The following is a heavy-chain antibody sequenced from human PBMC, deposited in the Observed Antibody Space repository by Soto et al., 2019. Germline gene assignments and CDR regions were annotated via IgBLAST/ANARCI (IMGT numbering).Heavy chain of an antibody. D-gene: IGHD2-15*01. V-gene: IGHV1-69*02. Sequence: SVKVSCKASGGTFSSYTISWVRQAPGQGLEWMGRIIPILGIANYAQKFQGRVTITADKSTSTAYMELSSLRSEDTAVYYCARTVVAASNAFDIWGQGTMVTVSS. CDR2: IIPILGIA. CDR3: ARTVVAASNAFDI. CDR1: GGTFSSYT. J-gene: IGHJ3*02.